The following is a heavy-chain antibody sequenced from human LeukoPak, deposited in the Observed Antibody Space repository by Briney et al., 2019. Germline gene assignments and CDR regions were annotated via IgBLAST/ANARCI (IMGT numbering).Heavy chain of an antibody. J-gene: IGHJ4*02. CDR3: ARWANSIDY. V-gene: IGHV3-7*01. CDR2: IKQNGSET. D-gene: IGHD5-18*01. CDR1: GLNFSGYW. Sequence: GSLRLSFAAPGLNFSGYWMSWVRQAPGKGLEWVANIKQNGSETFYADSVRGRFTISRDNAKNSQYLQMNSLRVEDTAVYYCARWANSIDYWGQGALVTVSS.